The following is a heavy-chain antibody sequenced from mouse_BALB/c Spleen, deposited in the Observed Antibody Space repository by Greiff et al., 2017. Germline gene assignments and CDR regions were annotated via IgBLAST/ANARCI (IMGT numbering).Heavy chain of an antibody. CDR2: IYPGGGYT. CDR1: GYTFTNYW. V-gene: IGHV1-63*02. D-gene: IGHD1-1*01. J-gene: IGHJ2*01. Sequence: QVQLQQSGAELVRPGTSVKISCKASGYTFTNYWLGWVKQRPGHGLEWIGDIYPGGGYTNYNEKFKGKATLTADTSSSTAYMQLSSLTSEDSAVYFCDYYGSSYDYWGQGTTLTVSS. CDR3: DYYGSSYDY.